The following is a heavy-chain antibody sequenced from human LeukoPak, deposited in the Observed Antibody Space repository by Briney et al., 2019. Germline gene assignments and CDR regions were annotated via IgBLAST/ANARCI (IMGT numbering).Heavy chain of an antibody. J-gene: IGHJ5*02. V-gene: IGHV1-2*02. Sequence: ASVKVSCKASGYTFTGYYMHCVRQAPGQGLEWMGWINPNSGGTNYAQKFQGRVTMTRDTSISTAYMELSRLRSDDTAVYYCARGSITMIVDKTNWFDPWGQGTLVTVSS. CDR3: ARGSITMIVDKTNWFDP. CDR2: INPNSGGT. CDR1: GYTFTGYY. D-gene: IGHD3-22*01.